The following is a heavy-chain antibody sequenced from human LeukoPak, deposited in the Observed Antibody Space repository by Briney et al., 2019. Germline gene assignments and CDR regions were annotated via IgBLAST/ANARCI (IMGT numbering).Heavy chain of an antibody. V-gene: IGHV1-69*13. D-gene: IGHD4-23*01. CDR1: GSTFSSYA. CDR3: ARVTAMGNFYFDY. CDR2: IIPIFGTA. Sequence: GASVKVSCKASGSTFSSYAISWVRQAPGQGVEWMGGIIPIFGTANYAQKFQGRVTITADESTSTAYMELSSLRSEDTAVYYCARVTAMGNFYFDYWGQGTLVTVSS. J-gene: IGHJ4*02.